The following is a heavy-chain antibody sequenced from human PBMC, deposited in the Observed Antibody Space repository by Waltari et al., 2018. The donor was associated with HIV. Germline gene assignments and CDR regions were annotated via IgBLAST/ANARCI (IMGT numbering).Heavy chain of an antibody. CDR1: GYSLTEAS. CDR2: FDPEEDET. V-gene: IGHV1-24*01. CDR3: AVAVGTPYDF. J-gene: IGHJ4*02. Sequence: QVQLVQSGAEVKKPGASVKVSCKVSGYSLTEASIHWVRQAPGKGLEWMGGFDPEEDETIYAQKFQGRVTMTEDTSSGTAYMELSSLRSEDTALYYCAVAVGTPYDFWGKGTQVIVSS. D-gene: IGHD3-16*01.